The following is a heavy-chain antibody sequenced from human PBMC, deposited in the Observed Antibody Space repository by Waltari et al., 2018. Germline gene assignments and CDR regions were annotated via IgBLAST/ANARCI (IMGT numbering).Heavy chain of an antibody. CDR1: GFSFKKYW. D-gene: IGHD6-19*01. CDR3: ARPLYPSGWDQFDS. CDR2: IKQDGNDN. J-gene: IGHJ4*02. V-gene: IGHV3-7*04. Sequence: EVQLVESGGGLVQPGGSVRLSCAASGFSFKKYWMSWVRQAPGKGLEWVATIKQDGNDNYYVDSVKGRFTISRDNGKNSLYLQMNNLRVDDTAVYYCARPLYPSGWDQFDSWGQGTLVTVSS.